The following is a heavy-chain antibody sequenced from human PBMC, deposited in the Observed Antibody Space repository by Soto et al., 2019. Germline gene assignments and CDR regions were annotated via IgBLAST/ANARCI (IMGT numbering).Heavy chain of an antibody. V-gene: IGHV1-8*01. Sequence: QVQLVQSGAEVKKPGASVKVSCKASGYTFTSHHIIWVRQTTKHGLEWMGWMSPFSGDSGSAQKFQGRITMTRDSSTSTAYMDLSSLTPEDSAVYFCARGLCTGGTCYALTSDIWGQGTRVTVS. J-gene: IGHJ3*02. CDR2: MSPFSGDS. D-gene: IGHD2-15*01. CDR3: ARGLCTGGTCYALTSDI. CDR1: GYTFTSHH.